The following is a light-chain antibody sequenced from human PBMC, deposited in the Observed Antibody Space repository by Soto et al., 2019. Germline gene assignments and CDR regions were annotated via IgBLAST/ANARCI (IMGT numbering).Light chain of an antibody. CDR2: GTS. J-gene: IGKJ5*01. Sequence: EVVLTQSPATLSLSPGERATVSCRARQSVSSTYLAWYQQQPGQAPRLLMSGTSNRATGTPDRLSGSGSGTDFTLTISRLEPEDFAVYYCQQYGSPPITFGQGTRLEIK. CDR3: QQYGSPPIT. V-gene: IGKV3-20*01. CDR1: QSVSSTY.